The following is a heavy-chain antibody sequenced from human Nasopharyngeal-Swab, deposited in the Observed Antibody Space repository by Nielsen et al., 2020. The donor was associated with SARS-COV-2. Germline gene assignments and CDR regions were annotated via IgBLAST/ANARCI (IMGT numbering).Heavy chain of an antibody. CDR2: ISGGGDST. J-gene: IGHJ5*02. D-gene: IGHD2-2*01. Sequence: GESLKISCAASGFSFNSFAMSWVRQAPGKGLEWVSGISGGGDSTHYADSVKGRFTISRDNAKNSLYLQMNSLRAEDTAVYYCARDRTGYCSSTSCYEYNWFDPWGQGTLVTVSS. CDR1: GFSFNSFA. V-gene: IGHV3-23*01. CDR3: ARDRTGYCSSTSCYEYNWFDP.